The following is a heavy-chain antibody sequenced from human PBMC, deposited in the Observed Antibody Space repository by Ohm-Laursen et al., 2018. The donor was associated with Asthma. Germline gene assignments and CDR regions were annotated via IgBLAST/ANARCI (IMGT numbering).Heavy chain of an antibody. CDR1: GFTFSSYA. Sequence: SLRLSCAASGFTFSSYAMHWVRQAPGKGPEWVAVISYDGSNKYYADSVKGRFTISRDNSKNTLYLKMNSLRAEDTAVYYCARDSGYSSGWYFDYWGQGTLVTVSS. CDR2: ISYDGSNK. CDR3: ARDSGYSSGWYFDY. J-gene: IGHJ4*02. V-gene: IGHV3-30-3*01. D-gene: IGHD6-19*01.